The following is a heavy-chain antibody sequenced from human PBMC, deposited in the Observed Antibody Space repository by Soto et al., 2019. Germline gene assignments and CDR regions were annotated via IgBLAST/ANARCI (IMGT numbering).Heavy chain of an antibody. CDR3: ARGYCSSNSCSGYYYYGMDV. CDR2: ISAYNGNT. Sequence: QVQLVQSGAEVKKPGASVKVSCKASGYTFTSYGISWVRQAPGQGLEWMGWISAYNGNTNYAQKLQGRVTMTTDTATSTAYMELRSLRSDDTAVYYCARGYCSSNSCSGYYYYGMDVWGKGTTVTVSS. V-gene: IGHV1-18*04. D-gene: IGHD2-2*01. J-gene: IGHJ6*04. CDR1: GYTFTSYG.